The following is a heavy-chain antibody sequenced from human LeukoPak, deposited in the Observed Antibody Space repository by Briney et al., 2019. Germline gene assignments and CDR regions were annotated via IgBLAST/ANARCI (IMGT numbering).Heavy chain of an antibody. V-gene: IGHV1-18*01. CDR3: ARRGYYYDSSGYSYYFDC. CDR2: ISAYNGNT. Sequence: ASVKVSCKASGYTFTSYGISWVRQAPGQGLEWMGWISAYNGNTNYAQELQGRVTMTTDTSTSTAYMELRSLRSDDTAVYYCARRGYYYDSSGYSYYFDCWGQGTLVTVSS. D-gene: IGHD3-22*01. J-gene: IGHJ4*02. CDR1: GYTFTSYG.